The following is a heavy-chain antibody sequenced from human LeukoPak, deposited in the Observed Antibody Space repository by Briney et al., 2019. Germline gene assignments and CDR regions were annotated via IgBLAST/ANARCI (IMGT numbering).Heavy chain of an antibody. CDR2: ISSSSSYA. D-gene: IGHD3-10*01. Sequence: PGGSLRLSCAASGFTFSTYAMSWVRQAPGKGLEWISYISSSSSYAYYADSGKGRFAISRDNAKNSLYLQLNSLRAEDTAVYYCARYYYGSGSYIHDYWGQGTLVTVSS. J-gene: IGHJ4*02. V-gene: IGHV3-21*01. CDR1: GFTFSTYA. CDR3: ARYYYGSGSYIHDY.